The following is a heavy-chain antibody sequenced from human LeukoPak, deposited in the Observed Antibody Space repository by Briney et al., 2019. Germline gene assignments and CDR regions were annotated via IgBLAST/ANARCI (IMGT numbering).Heavy chain of an antibody. D-gene: IGHD3-10*01. J-gene: IGHJ5*02. CDR2: IYTSGST. CDR1: GGSISSYY. Sequence: SESLSLTCTVSGGSISSYYWSWIRQPAGKGLEWSGRIYTSGSTNYNPSLKSRVTMSVDTSKNQFSLKLSSVTAADTAVYYCARSSGLGTWTAFSFDPWGQGTLVTVSS. V-gene: IGHV4-4*07. CDR3: ARSSGLGTWTAFSFDP.